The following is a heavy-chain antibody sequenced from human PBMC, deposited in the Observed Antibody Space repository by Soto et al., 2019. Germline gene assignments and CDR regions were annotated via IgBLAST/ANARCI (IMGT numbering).Heavy chain of an antibody. CDR3: ARDLVLRFLERLLPNWFDP. D-gene: IGHD3-3*01. Sequence: PSETLSLTCAVSGGSISSSNWWSWVRQPPGKGLEWIGEIYHSGSTNYNPSLKSRVTISVDKSKNQFSLKLSSVTAADTAVYYCARDLVLRFLERLLPNWFDPWGQGTLVTVSS. J-gene: IGHJ5*02. CDR2: IYHSGST. CDR1: GGSISSSNW. V-gene: IGHV4-4*02.